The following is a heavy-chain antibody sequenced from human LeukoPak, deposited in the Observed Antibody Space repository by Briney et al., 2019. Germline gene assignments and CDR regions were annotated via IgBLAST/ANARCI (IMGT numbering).Heavy chain of an antibody. CDR1: GFTFSDYY. V-gene: IGHV3-11*01. Sequence: GGSLRLSCAASGFTFSDYYMSWIRQAPGKGLEWVSYISSSGSTIYYADSVKGRFTISRDNSKNTLYVQMNSLRAEDTAVYYCAKGTLGSCSGGSCYPLDYWGQGTLVTVSS. D-gene: IGHD2-15*01. CDR2: ISSSGSTI. CDR3: AKGTLGSCSGGSCYPLDY. J-gene: IGHJ4*02.